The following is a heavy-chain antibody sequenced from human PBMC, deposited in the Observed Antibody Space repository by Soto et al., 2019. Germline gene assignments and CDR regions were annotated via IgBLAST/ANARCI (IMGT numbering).Heavy chain of an antibody. CDR3: AKLYSDSINWFDP. CDR1: GFNFSRYT. CDR2: IRSRGVDI. V-gene: IGHV3-23*01. Sequence: GGSLRLSCAASGFNFSRYTMSWVRQAPGKGLEWVSGIRSRGVDIYYADSVKGRFTISRDNSKNTLYLQMNSLRAEDTAIYYCAKLYSDSINWFDPWGQGTLVTVSS. D-gene: IGHD2-21*01. J-gene: IGHJ5*02.